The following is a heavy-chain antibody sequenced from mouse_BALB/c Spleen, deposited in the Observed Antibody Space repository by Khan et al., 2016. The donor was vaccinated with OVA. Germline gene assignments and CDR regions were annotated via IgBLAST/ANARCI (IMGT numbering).Heavy chain of an antibody. CDR3: ARSNYYGSGLYAMDY. J-gene: IGHJ4*01. Sequence: DLVKPGASVKLSCKASGYTFTSDWSNWIKQRPGQGLEWVGHIGPGSGNTYNNKIYNGKSTPTVATTTRTAHIQLTSPSSDDSAVYFYARSNYYGSGLYAMDYWGQGTSVTVSS. D-gene: IGHD1-1*01. CDR1: GYTFTSDW. V-gene: IGHV1S41*01. CDR2: IGPGSGNT.